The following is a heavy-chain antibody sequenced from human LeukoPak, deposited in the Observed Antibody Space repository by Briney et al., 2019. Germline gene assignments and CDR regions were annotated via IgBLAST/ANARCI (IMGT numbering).Heavy chain of an antibody. CDR1: GYRFTNYW. D-gene: IGHD6-13*01. Sequence: GASLKISCKGSGYRFTNYWIAWVRQMPGKGLEWMGIIYPGDSDIRYSPSFQGQVTISADKSINTAYLQWSSLKASDTAMYYCARQGIVVAGTRGFDYWGQGTLVTVSS. CDR3: ARQGIVVAGTRGFDY. CDR2: IYPGDSDI. J-gene: IGHJ4*02. V-gene: IGHV5-51*01.